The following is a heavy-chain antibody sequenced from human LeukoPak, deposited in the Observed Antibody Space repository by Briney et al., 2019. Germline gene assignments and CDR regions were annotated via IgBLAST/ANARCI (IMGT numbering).Heavy chain of an antibody. CDR3: ASRYCSSTSCYPQFDY. D-gene: IGHD2-2*01. Sequence: GESLKISCKGSGYSFTSYWIGWVRQLPGKGLEWMGIIYLGDSDTRYSPSFQGQVTISADTSISTAYLQWSRLKASDTAMYYCASRYCSSTSCYPQFDYWGQGTLVTVSS. CDR2: IYLGDSDT. V-gene: IGHV5-51*01. J-gene: IGHJ4*02. CDR1: GYSFTSYW.